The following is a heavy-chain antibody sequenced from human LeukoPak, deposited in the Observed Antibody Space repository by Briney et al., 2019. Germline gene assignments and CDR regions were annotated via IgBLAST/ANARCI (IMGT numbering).Heavy chain of an antibody. D-gene: IGHD3-22*01. V-gene: IGHV3-23*01. Sequence: GGSLRLSCAASGFTFSSYAMSWVRQAPGKGLEWVSAISGSGGSTYYADSVKGRFTISRDNSKNTLYLQMNSLRAEDTAVYYCARGKQAFDSSGYYDYWGQGSLVTVSS. J-gene: IGHJ4*02. CDR2: ISGSGGST. CDR1: GFTFSSYA. CDR3: ARGKQAFDSSGYYDY.